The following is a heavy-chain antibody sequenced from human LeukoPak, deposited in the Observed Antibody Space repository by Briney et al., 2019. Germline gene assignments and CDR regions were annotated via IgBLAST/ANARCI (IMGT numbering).Heavy chain of an antibody. V-gene: IGHV3-21*06. CDR3: ATETNGRHYDY. Sequence: GGSLRLSCTASGLTFSTSGFNWVRQAPGKGLEWVASIGPTGSDRYRADSIKGRFTISRDNANNFLYLRMNSLRAEDTAVYYCATETNGRHYDYWGQGTLPTVSS. J-gene: IGHJ4*02. CDR2: IGPTGSDR. CDR1: GLTFSTSG. D-gene: IGHD1-14*01.